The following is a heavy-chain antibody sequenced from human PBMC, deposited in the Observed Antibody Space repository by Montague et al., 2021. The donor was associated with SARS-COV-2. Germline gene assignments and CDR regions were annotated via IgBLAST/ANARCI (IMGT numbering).Heavy chain of an antibody. Sequence: SETLSLTCTVSGGPILGFYWNWIRQTPGKGLEWTGYVYYTGRADYNPSLESRITISVDSSKRQFSLSLRSVTAADTAVYYCARLFLPSRELDVWGQGTMVTASS. CDR3: ARLFLPSRELDV. CDR1: GGPILGFY. J-gene: IGHJ3*01. D-gene: IGHD2/OR15-2a*01. V-gene: IGHV4-59*12. CDR2: VYYTGRA.